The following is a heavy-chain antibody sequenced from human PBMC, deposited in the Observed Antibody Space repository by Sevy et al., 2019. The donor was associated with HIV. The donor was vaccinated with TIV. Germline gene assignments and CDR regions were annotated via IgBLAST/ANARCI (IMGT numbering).Heavy chain of an antibody. V-gene: IGHV3-48*01. CDR2: ISSSSSTI. Sequence: GRSLRLSCAASGFTFSSYSMNWVRQAPGKGLEWVSYISSSSSTIYYADSVKGRFTISRDNAKNSLYLQMNSLRAEDTAVYYCARDRVIAIYAFDIWGQGTMVTVSS. D-gene: IGHD2-21*01. CDR1: GFTFSSYS. CDR3: ARDRVIAIYAFDI. J-gene: IGHJ3*02.